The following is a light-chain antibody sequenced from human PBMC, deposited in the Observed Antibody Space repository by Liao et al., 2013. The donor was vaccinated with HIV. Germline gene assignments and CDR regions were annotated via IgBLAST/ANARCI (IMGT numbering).Light chain of an antibody. J-gene: IGLJ3*02. CDR1: ELGNKN. Sequence: SFELTQPPSVSVSPGQTASVTCSGDELGNKNICWYQQRPGQSPVLVISEDSKRPSGIPERFSGSNSGNTATLTISGTQAMDEADYYCQAWDSSALVFGGGTKLTVL. CDR3: QAWDSSALV. CDR2: EDS. V-gene: IGLV3-1*01.